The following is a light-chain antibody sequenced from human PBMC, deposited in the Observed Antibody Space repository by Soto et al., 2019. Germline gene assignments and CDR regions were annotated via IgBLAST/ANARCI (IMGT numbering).Light chain of an antibody. CDR3: ATWDSRLRAVV. V-gene: IGLV1-51*01. J-gene: IGLJ2*01. Sequence: QSALTQPPSVSAAPGQTVTISCSGSTPNIGKNYVSWYHQFPGTAPELFIYDNDKRSSGIPDRFSGSKSGTSAALGITGLQTVGEADYYCATWDSRLRAVVFGGGTKLTLL. CDR1: TPNIGKNY. CDR2: DND.